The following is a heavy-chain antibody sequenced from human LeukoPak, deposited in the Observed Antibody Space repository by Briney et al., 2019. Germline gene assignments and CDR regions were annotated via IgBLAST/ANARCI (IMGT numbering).Heavy chain of an antibody. CDR2: IYYSGST. CDR3: ARDDWIPGYCSSSSGCSDAFDI. Sequence: SETLSLTCTVSGGSMTRYYWSWIRQPPGMGLEWGGYIYYSGSTNYNPSLKSRVTISVDTSKNQFSLELRSVTAADTAVYYCARDDWIPGYCSSSSGCSDAFDIWGQGTMVTVSS. CDR1: GGSMTRYY. V-gene: IGHV4-59*01. J-gene: IGHJ3*02. D-gene: IGHD2-2*03.